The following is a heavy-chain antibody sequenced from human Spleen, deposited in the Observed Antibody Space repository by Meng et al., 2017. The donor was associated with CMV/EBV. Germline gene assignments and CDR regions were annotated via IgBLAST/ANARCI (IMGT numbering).Heavy chain of an antibody. V-gene: IGHV4-61*01. Sequence: SETLSLTCTVSGGSVSSGTYYWSWIRQPPGKGLEWIGYIYYNGNTNYNPSLKSRVTISVDTSKNQFSLNLSSVTAADTAVYYCARDAGWWFDPWGQGTLVTVSS. CDR2: IYYNGNT. CDR3: ARDAGWWFDP. CDR1: GGSVSSGTYY. D-gene: IGHD1-1*01. J-gene: IGHJ5*02.